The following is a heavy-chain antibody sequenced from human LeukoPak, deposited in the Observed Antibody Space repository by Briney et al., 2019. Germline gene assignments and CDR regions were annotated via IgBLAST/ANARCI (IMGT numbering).Heavy chain of an antibody. V-gene: IGHV3-23*01. CDR1: GFSFSSYA. Sequence: PGGSLRLSCAASGFSFSSYAMSWVRQAPGKGLEWVSAVSGGGDTTYTADSVKGRFTISRDNSKNTIYLQMNTLITEDTALYYCAGISYSGTWPVGYRGQGTLVTVTA. CDR2: VSGGGDTT. CDR3: AGISYSGTWPVGY. J-gene: IGHJ4*02. D-gene: IGHD6-6*01.